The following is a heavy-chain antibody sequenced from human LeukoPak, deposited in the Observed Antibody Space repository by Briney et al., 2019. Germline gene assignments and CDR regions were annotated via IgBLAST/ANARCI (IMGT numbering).Heavy chain of an antibody. CDR2: IETKAHDGTT. V-gene: IGHV3-15*07. CDR3: TTDPFYDSAGFAF. D-gene: IGHD5/OR15-5a*01. J-gene: IGHJ4*02. CDR1: SYIFSDAW. Sequence: GGSLRLSCAASSYIFSDAWINWVRQPPGKGLEWVGRIETKAHDGTTKYAAPVKGRFTISRDDSKNTLYLQMSSLKTEDTAAYYCTTDPFYDSAGFAFWGQGTLVTVSS.